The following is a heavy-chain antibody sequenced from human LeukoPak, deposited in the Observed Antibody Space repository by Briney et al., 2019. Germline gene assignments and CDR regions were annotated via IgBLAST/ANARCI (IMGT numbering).Heavy chain of an antibody. J-gene: IGHJ4*02. CDR2: IRSKDNSYAT. CDR1: GFTFSGSA. Sequence: GGSLRLSCAASGFTFSGSAMHWVRQASGKGLEWVGRIRSKDNSYATAYAASVKGRITISRDDSKNTAYLQMNSLKTEDTAVYYCARLSKHYWGQGILVTVSS. CDR3: ARLSKHY. V-gene: IGHV3-73*01.